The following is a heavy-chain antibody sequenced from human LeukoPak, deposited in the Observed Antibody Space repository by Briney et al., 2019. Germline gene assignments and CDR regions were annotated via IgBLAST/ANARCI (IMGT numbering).Heavy chain of an antibody. D-gene: IGHD3-10*01. J-gene: IGHJ6*02. V-gene: IGHV4-59*08. Sequence: SETLFLTCTVSGGSISSYYWSWIRQPPGKGLEWIGYIYYSGSTNYNPSLKSRVTISVDTSKNQFSLKLSSVTAADTAVNYCATQYYYGSGSYYPYYYYGMDVWGQGTTVTVSS. CDR1: GGSISSYY. CDR2: IYYSGST. CDR3: ATQYYYGSGSYYPYYYYGMDV.